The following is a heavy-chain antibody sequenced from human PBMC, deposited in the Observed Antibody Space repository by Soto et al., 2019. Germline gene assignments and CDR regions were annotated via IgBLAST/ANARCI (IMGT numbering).Heavy chain of an antibody. J-gene: IGHJ5*02. CDR1: GGSFSSYA. CDR3: ASEGYYYDSSGNPRGFDP. V-gene: IGHV1-69*13. CDR2: IIPIFGTA. D-gene: IGHD3-22*01. Sequence: TSVKVSCEACGGSFSSYAISWVRQAPGQGLEWMGGIIPIFGTANYAQKFQGRVTITADESTSTAYMELSSLRSEDTAVYYCASEGYYYDSSGNPRGFDPWGQGTLVTVSS.